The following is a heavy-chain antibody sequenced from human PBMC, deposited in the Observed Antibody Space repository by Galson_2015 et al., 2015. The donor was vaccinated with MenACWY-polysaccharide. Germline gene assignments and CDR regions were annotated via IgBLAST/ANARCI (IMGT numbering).Heavy chain of an antibody. Sequence: SLRLSCAASGFTFTNYAMNWVRQAPGKGLEWVSSIGGSGTTYYADSVKGRFTISRDNSKNMVYLQMNSLRAEDTAVYYCARERWVRGVFFDQWGQGTLVTASS. CDR3: ARERWVRGVFFDQ. J-gene: IGHJ4*02. V-gene: IGHV3-23*01. CDR2: IGGSGTT. CDR1: GFTFTNYA. D-gene: IGHD3-10*01.